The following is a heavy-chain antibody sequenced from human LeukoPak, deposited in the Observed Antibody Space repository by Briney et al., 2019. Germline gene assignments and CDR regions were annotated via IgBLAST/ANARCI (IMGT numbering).Heavy chain of an antibody. V-gene: IGHV3-33*06. CDR3: AKVVQYTASTGTGLDY. J-gene: IGHJ4*02. Sequence: GRSLRLSCAAPAFTFSNYGMHLGRQAPGKGRDWVAVIWDDGSYKYYAYSVKGRFTISIESTKNTLYLQMNRLRAEDTAVSYCAKVVQYTASTGTGLDYWGQGTLVTVSS. D-gene: IGHD6-13*01. CDR2: IWDDGSYK. CDR1: AFTFSNYG.